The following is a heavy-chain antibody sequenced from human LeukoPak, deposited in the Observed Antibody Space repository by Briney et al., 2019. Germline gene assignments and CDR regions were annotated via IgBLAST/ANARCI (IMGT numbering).Heavy chain of an antibody. CDR2: ISGSGGST. V-gene: IGHV3-23*01. CDR1: GFTFSSYA. D-gene: IGHD3-9*01. J-gene: IGHJ4*02. CDR3: ARDSYDILTGRSVNYFDY. Sequence: GGSLRLSCAASGFTFSSYAMSWVRQAPGKGLEWVSAISGSGGSTYYADSVKGRFTISRDNSKNTLYLQMNSLRAEDTAVYYCARDSYDILTGRSVNYFDYWGQGTLVTVSS.